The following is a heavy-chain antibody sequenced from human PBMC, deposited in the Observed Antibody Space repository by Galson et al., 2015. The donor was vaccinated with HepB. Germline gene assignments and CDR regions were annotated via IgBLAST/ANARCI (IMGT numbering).Heavy chain of an antibody. V-gene: IGHV3-23*01. D-gene: IGHD3-22*01. J-gene: IGHJ3*02. CDR1: GFTFSSYA. Sequence: SLRLSCAASGFTFSSYAMSWVRQAPGKGLEWVSAISGSGGSTYYADSVKGRFTISRDNSKNTLYLQMNSLRAEDTAVYYCAKGGGRVSYTPRLLPSDAFDIWGQGTMVTVSS. CDR3: AKGGGRVSYTPRLLPSDAFDI. CDR2: ISGSGGST.